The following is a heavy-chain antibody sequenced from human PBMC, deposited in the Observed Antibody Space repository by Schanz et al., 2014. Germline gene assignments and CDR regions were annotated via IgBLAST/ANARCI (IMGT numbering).Heavy chain of an antibody. CDR2: IKHDGGEK. J-gene: IGHJ4*02. D-gene: IGHD5-12*01. Sequence: EVQLFSSFFFFFPPFFSLLLSCAASGFPFSSYWMSWVRQAPGKGLEWVANIKHDGGEKYYVDSLKGRFTISRDNAKNSLYLQMSSLRAEDTAVYYCVRIYSGYSGGYLDYWGQGTLVTVSS. CDR3: VRIYSGYSGGYLDY. CDR1: GFPFSSYW. V-gene: IGHV3-7*01.